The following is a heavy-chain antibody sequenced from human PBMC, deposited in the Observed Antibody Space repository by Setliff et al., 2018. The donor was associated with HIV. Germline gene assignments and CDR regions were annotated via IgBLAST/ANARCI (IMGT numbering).Heavy chain of an antibody. V-gene: IGHV4-39*07. CDR2: IYYSGST. D-gene: IGHD6-13*01. CDR3: ALGSWYDY. J-gene: IGHJ4*02. CDR1: GGSISSSNYY. Sequence: SETLSLTCTVSGGSISSSNYYWGWIRQPPGKGLEWIGSIYYSGSTYYNSSLRSRVTISVDTSENQVSLKLNSMTAADTAVYYCALGSWYDYWGQGTLVTVSS.